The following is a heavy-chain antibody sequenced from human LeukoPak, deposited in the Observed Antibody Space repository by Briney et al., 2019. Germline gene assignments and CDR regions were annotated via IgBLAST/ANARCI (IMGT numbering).Heavy chain of an antibody. J-gene: IGHJ4*01. CDR3: ARGGRWAPELPLTSFFDS. CDR1: VFTFTSHD. V-gene: IGHV3-48*03. Sequence: GVSLRLSCAPSVFTFTSHDMNCVRQSPEKRLEWLAYISHAAHILYYAASATGRFTIYRDNAKTSLSLHMNRLRLDDTAVYYCARGGRWAPELPLTSFFDSWGHGSPVTVAS. D-gene: IGHD4-23*01. CDR2: ISHAAHIL.